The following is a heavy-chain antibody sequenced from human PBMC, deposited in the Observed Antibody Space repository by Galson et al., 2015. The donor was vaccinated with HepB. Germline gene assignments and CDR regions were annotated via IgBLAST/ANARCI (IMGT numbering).Heavy chain of an antibody. Sequence: SLRLSCAASGFTFSSNGMHWVRQAPGKGLEWVAVIWYDGSNKFYADSVKGRFTISRDNSKNTLSLQMNSLRVEDTALYYCAGSIAVAGTIDYWGQGTLVTVSS. CDR1: GFTFSSNG. CDR2: IWYDGSNK. CDR3: AGSIAVAGTIDY. V-gene: IGHV3-33*01. J-gene: IGHJ4*02. D-gene: IGHD6-13*01.